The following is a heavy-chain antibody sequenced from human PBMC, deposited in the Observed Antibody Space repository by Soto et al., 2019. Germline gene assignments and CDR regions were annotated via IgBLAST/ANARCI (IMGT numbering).Heavy chain of an antibody. CDR1: GFTFIKYY. V-gene: IGHV1-46*01. Sequence: GXSVKVSCKASGFTFIKYYIHWVRQAPGHGLEWMXIINHXGGSTNYAQKXXGRLTLTXXTSKNTVYMELSSMTSEDTAIYYCARHLAAGDVWGQGTLVTVSS. J-gene: IGHJ4*02. D-gene: IGHD2-8*02. CDR3: ARHLAAGDV. CDR2: INHXGGST.